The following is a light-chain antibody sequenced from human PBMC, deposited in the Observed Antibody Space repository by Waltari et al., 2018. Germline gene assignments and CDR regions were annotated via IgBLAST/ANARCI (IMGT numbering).Light chain of an antibody. Sequence: QSVLTQPPSASGSPGQRVSISCSGSGSNIGGNYVYWYQQFPGSAPKVLRYKPNQRPAGVPDLCSGSKSGTSGSLSISRLRSEDEAEYYCASWDDDVSGVVFGGGTKLTVL. J-gene: IGLJ2*01. CDR2: KPN. V-gene: IGLV1-47*01. CDR1: GSNIGGNY. CDR3: ASWDDDVSGVV.